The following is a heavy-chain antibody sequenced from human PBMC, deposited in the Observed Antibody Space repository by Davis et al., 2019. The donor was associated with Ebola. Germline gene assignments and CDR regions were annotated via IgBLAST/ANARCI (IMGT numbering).Heavy chain of an antibody. CDR1: GGSTSSAGYY. Sequence: LRLSCTVSGGSTSSAGYYWSSIRQHPGKGLEWIGYIYYSGSTSFNPSLKSRFTLSVDTSKNQFSLKLSSATAADTAVYYRARATGYYDFWSGYYIDGAYGMDVWGQGTTVTVSS. J-gene: IGHJ6*02. D-gene: IGHD3-3*01. CDR3: ARATGYYDFWSGYYIDGAYGMDV. CDR2: IYYSGST. V-gene: IGHV4-30-4*08.